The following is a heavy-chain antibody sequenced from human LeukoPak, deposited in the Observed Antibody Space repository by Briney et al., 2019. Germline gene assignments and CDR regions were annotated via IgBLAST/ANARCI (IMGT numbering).Heavy chain of an antibody. V-gene: IGHV3-74*01. CDR2: INSDGSIT. CDR1: GFTFTTYW. CDR3: ARDAVDTANAV. D-gene: IGHD5-18*01. Sequence: GGSLRLSCAASGFTFTTYWMYWVRQAPGKGLVWVSHINSDGSITSYADSVKGRFTISRDNAKNTLYLQMNSLRAEDTAVYYCARDAVDTANAVWGQGTTVTVSS. J-gene: IGHJ6*02.